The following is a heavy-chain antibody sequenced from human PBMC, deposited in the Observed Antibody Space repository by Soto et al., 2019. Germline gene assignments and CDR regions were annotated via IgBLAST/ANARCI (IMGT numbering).Heavy chain of an antibody. V-gene: IGHV4-59*01. CDR3: ARDGWGRDDAFDI. CDR2: IYYSGST. Sequence: SETLAHTCTVSGGSMSSYYWSWIRKPPRKGLEWIGYIYYSGSTTYNPSLKSRVTISVDTSKNQFSLKLSSVTAADTAVYYCARDGWGRDDAFDIWGQGTMVTVSS. J-gene: IGHJ3*02. D-gene: IGHD2-21*02. CDR1: GGSMSSYY.